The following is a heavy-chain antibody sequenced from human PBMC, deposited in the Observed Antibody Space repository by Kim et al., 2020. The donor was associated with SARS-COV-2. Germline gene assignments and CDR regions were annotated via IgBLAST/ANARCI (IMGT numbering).Heavy chain of an antibody. CDR3: ARDISVARGVYDY. Sequence: YADSMKGRLTISRDNRKNSLYLQMNSLRTEDSALYYCARDISVARGVYDYWGQGTLVTVSS. V-gene: IGHV3-43*01. D-gene: IGHD3-10*01. J-gene: IGHJ4*02.